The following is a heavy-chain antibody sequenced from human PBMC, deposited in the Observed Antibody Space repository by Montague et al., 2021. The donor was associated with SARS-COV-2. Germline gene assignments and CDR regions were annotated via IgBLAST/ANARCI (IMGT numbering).Heavy chain of an antibody. CDR3: AKDFGSSLTEQFDY. CDR1: GFTFSSYG. J-gene: IGHJ4*02. D-gene: IGHD2-2*01. Sequence: SLRLSCAESGFTFSSYGMHWVRQAPGKGLEWVAVIWYDGSNKYYADSVKGRFTISRDNSKNTLYLQMNSLRAEDTAVYYCAKDFGSSLTEQFDYWGQGTLVTVSS. V-gene: IGHV3-33*06. CDR2: IWYDGSNK.